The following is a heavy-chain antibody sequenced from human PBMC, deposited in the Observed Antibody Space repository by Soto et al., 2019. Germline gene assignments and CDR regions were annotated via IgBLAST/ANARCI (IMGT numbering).Heavy chain of an antibody. CDR2: ISHSGST. Sequence: KLPETLSLTCAVSGFPISSGYYWGWIRQPPGKGLECIGSISHSGSTYYNPSLKSRVTISVDMSKNQVSLKLSSVTAADTAVYYCARGPYTWNYVHWFDPWGQGTLVTVSS. CDR3: ARGPYTWNYVHWFDP. CDR1: GFPISSGYY. J-gene: IGHJ5*02. V-gene: IGHV4-38-2*01. D-gene: IGHD1-7*01.